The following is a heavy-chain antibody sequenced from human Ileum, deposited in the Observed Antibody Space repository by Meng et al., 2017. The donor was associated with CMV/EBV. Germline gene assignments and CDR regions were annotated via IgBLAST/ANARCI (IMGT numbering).Heavy chain of an antibody. Sequence: GQGVAPGGGFVKPGGSLRLSCETSGFTFSDCGMSWVRQAPGKGLEWISAVSGTGETTYYADSVKGRFAISRDNSKNTLYLQMNSLRADDTALYYCVGLLTGYYSHWWGQGTLVTVSS. CDR1: GFTFSDCG. CDR3: VGLLTGYYSHW. J-gene: IGHJ4*02. D-gene: IGHD3-9*01. V-gene: IGHV3-23*04. CDR2: VSGTGETT.